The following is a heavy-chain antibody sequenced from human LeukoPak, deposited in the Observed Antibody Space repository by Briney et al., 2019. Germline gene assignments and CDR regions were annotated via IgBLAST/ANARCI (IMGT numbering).Heavy chain of an antibody. D-gene: IGHD1-1*01. Sequence: SETLSLTCTVSGGSITNYYWIWIRQPPGKGLEWIGYIYYNGSTNYNPSLKSRVALSVDTSKNQFSLKVNSVTPTDAAVYYCARVSPTGGLAYWGQGTLVTVSS. CDR2: IYYNGST. CDR3: ARVSPTGGLAY. V-gene: IGHV4-59*01. J-gene: IGHJ4*02. CDR1: GGSITNYY.